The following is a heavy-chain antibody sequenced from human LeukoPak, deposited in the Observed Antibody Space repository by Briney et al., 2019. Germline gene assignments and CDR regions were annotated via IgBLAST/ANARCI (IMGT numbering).Heavy chain of an antibody. Sequence: GGSLRLSCAASGFNFSNYAMHWVRQAPGKGLEWVALISYDGSNKYYADSVKGRFTISSDNSKNTLYLQMNSLRAEDTAVYYCAKGLSMVATTGFDYGGKGPLVSVSS. CDR2: ISYDGSNK. V-gene: IGHV3-30*18. D-gene: IGHD5-12*01. J-gene: IGHJ4*02. CDR3: AKGLSMVATTGFDY. CDR1: GFNFSNYA.